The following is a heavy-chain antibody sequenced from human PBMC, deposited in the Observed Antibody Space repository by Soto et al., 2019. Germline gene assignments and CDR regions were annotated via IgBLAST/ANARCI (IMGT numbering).Heavy chain of an antibody. D-gene: IGHD6-13*01. V-gene: IGHV4-59*08. CDR2: IYYSGTT. Sequence: SETLSLTCTVSGGSISSYYWSWIRQPPGKGLEWLGYIYYSGTTNYNPSLKSRVTISVDTSKNQFSLKVNSVTAADTAMYYCARSLLSSIWHDAFDIWGQGTMVTVSS. CDR1: GGSISSYY. CDR3: ARSLLSSIWHDAFDI. J-gene: IGHJ3*02.